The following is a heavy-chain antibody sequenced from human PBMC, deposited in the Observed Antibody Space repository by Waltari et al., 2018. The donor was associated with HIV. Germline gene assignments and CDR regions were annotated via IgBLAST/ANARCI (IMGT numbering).Heavy chain of an antibody. Sequence: QVQLVESGGGVVQPGRSLRLSCAASGFTFSSYGMHWVRQAPGKGLEWVAVISYDGSNKDYADCVNGRFTISRDNSKNTLYLQMNSLRAEDTAVYYCAKDRIAAAVDAFDIWGQGTMVTVSS. CDR2: ISYDGSNK. CDR3: AKDRIAAAVDAFDI. CDR1: GFTFSSYG. J-gene: IGHJ3*02. V-gene: IGHV3-30*18. D-gene: IGHD6-13*01.